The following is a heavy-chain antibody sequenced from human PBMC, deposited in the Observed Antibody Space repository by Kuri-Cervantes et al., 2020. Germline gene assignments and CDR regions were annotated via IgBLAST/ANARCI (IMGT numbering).Heavy chain of an antibody. V-gene: IGHV3-66*03. CDR2: IYSCGST. CDR3: ARGTRRSFDI. CDR1: GGSFSGYY. D-gene: IGHD2-15*01. J-gene: IGHJ3*02. Sequence: GESLKISCAVYGGSFSGYYWSWIRQPPGKGLEWVSVIYSCGSTYYADSVKGRFTISRDNSKNTLYLQMNSLRAEDTAVYYCARGTRRSFDIWGQGTMVTVSS.